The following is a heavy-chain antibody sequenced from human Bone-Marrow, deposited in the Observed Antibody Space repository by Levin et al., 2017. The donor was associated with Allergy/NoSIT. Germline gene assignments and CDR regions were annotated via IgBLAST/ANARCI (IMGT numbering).Heavy chain of an antibody. V-gene: IGHV6-1*01. CDR1: GDSVSSTSAA. D-gene: IGHD6-19*01. J-gene: IGHJ6*02. CDR2: TYYRSKWFN. CDR3: AKAVAGYYYAMDV. Sequence: SQTLSLPCAISGDSVSSTSAAWNWIRQSPSRGLEWLGRTYYRSKWFNDYAVSVKSRITIKSDTSKNQFSLQLNSVTPEDTAVYYCAKAVAGYYYAMDVWGQGTTVTVSS.